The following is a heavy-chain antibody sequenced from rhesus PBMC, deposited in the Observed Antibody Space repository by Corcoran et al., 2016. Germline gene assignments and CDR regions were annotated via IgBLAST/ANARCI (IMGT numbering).Heavy chain of an antibody. V-gene: IGHV4-80*01. D-gene: IGHD1-44*01. CDR2: ISGDRGTA. CDR1: GVSISISW. CDR3: ARVLGGTKDFT. J-gene: IGHJ4*01. Sequence: QVQLQESGPGLVKPSETLSLTCAVSGVSISISWWSWSPQSPGKGLEWIGEISGDRGTAYYNPSLQSRVAISKDASKNQFSLNLTSVTAADTAVYYCARVLGGTKDFTWGQGVLVTVSS.